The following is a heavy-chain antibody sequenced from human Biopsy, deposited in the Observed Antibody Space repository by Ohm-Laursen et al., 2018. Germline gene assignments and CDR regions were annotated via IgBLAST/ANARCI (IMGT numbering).Heavy chain of an antibody. CDR3: ARGSNDFGGLYFPR. J-gene: IGHJ4*02. D-gene: IGHD4-23*01. CDR1: GGSFTGHY. CDR2: LSYTGYT. V-gene: IGHV4-59*11. Sequence: SDTLSLTCTVSGGSFTGHYWSWIRQPPGKGLEWIGHLSYTGYTSYNASLKSRVTISVDTSRNHFSLRLSSLTAADTAVYYCARGSNDFGGLYFPRWGQGTLLTVSS.